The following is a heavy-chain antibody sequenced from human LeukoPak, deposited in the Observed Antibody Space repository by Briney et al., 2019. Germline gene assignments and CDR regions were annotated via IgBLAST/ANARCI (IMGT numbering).Heavy chain of an antibody. D-gene: IGHD1/OR15-1a*01. Sequence: ASVKVSCKASGGTFSSYAISWVRQAPGQGLEWMGIIDPSGGSTSYAQKFQGRVTVTRDTSTSTVYMELSSLRSEDTAVYYCAREPGVNMYYFDYWGQGTLVTVSS. CDR1: GGTFSSYA. CDR2: IDPSGGST. J-gene: IGHJ4*02. V-gene: IGHV1-46*01. CDR3: AREPGVNMYYFDY.